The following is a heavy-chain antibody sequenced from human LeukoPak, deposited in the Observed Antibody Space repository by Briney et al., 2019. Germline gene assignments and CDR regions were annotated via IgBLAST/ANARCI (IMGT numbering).Heavy chain of an antibody. CDR2: IKQDGSEK. D-gene: IGHD3-3*01. V-gene: IGHV3-7*01. CDR1: GFAFSSYA. CDR3: ARYDFWSGYCDY. Sequence: GGSLRLSCAASGFAFSSYAMSWVRQAPGKGLEWVANIKQDGSEKYYVDSVKGRFTISRDNAKNSLYLQMNSLRAEDTAVYYCARYDFWSGYCDYWGQGTLVTVSS. J-gene: IGHJ4*02.